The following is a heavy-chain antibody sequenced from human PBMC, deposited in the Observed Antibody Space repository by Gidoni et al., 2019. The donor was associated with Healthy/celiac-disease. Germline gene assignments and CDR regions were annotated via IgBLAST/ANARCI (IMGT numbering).Heavy chain of an antibody. D-gene: IGHD6-13*01. CDR2: IYYSGST. Sequence: QLQLQESGPGLVKPSETLSLTCTVSGGPISSSSYYWGWIRQPPGKGLEWIGSIYYSGSTYYNPSLKSRVTISVDTSKNQFSLKLSSVTAADTAVYYCARHRIAAAGYFDYWGQGTLVTVSS. J-gene: IGHJ4*02. V-gene: IGHV4-39*01. CDR3: ARHRIAAAGYFDY. CDR1: GGPISSSSYY.